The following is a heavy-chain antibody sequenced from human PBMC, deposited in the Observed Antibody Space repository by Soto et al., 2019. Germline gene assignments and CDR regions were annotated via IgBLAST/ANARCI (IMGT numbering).Heavy chain of an antibody. D-gene: IGHD3-16*01. J-gene: IGHJ5*02. Sequence: PSETLSLTCTVFGGSISSFYWSWIRQPPGKGLEWIGYIYYSGSTNYNPSLKSRVTISVDTSKNQFSLKLSSVTAADTAVYYCARHTSFGGVINWFDPWGQGTLVTV. V-gene: IGHV4-59*08. CDR2: IYYSGST. CDR3: ARHTSFGGVINWFDP. CDR1: GGSISSFY.